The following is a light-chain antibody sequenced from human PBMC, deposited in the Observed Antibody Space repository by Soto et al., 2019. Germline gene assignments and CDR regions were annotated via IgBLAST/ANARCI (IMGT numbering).Light chain of an antibody. Sequence: DIQMTQSRSSLSASVVDRVTITCQASQGISNYLNWYQLKPGKAPKLLIFDASNLQTGVPSRFFGSGSGTHFTLTIGSLQPEDIGTYYCQHYDNFPITFGQGTRLEIK. J-gene: IGKJ5*01. CDR3: QHYDNFPIT. CDR2: DAS. CDR1: QGISNY. V-gene: IGKV1-33*01.